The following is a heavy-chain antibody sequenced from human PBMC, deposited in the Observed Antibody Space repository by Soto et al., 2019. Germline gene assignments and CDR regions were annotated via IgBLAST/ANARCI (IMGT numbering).Heavy chain of an antibody. J-gene: IGHJ4*02. CDR3: ARERLDFYYCDY. V-gene: IGHV3-23*01. CDR1: GFTFSSYA. D-gene: IGHD3-16*01. Sequence: EVQLLESGGGLVQPGGSLRLSCAASGFTFSSYAMSWVRQAPGKGLEWVSAISGSGGSTYYADSVKGRFTISRDNSKNTLYLQMNSLRAEETAVYYCARERLDFYYCDYWGQGTLVTVSS. CDR2: ISGSGGST.